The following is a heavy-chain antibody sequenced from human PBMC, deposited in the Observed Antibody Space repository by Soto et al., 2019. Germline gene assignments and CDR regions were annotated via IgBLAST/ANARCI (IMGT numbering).Heavy chain of an antibody. V-gene: IGHV3-23*01. CDR3: AKGLRRLLRTQYYYGLDV. CDR2: ISGSGGNT. CDR1: GFTFSPYA. J-gene: IGHJ6*02. Sequence: GGSLRLSCAASGFTFSPYAMTWVRQAPGKGLEWVSSISGSGGNTNYADSVKGRFTVSRDNSKRTLSLQMNSLTEGDTAIYYCAKGLRRLLRTQYYYGLDVWGRGTTVTVSS. D-gene: IGHD3-16*01.